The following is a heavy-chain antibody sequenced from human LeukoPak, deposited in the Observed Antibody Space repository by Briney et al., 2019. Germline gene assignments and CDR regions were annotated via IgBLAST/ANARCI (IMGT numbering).Heavy chain of an antibody. CDR2: ISWNSGSI. J-gene: IGHJ4*02. V-gene: IGHV3-9*03. D-gene: IGHD6-13*01. Sequence: PGGSLRLSCAASGFTFDDYAMHWVRLAPGKGLEWVSGISWNSGSIDYADSVKGRFTISRDNAKNSLYLQMNSLRAEDMALYYCAKDRYISGWYYFDYWGQGTLVTVSS. CDR1: GFTFDDYA. CDR3: AKDRYISGWYYFDY.